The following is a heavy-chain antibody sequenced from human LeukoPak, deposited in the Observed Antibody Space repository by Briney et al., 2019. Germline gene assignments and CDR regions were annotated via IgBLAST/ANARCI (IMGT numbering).Heavy chain of an antibody. CDR3: ARVPAGYYFDY. V-gene: IGHV4-4*02. Sequence: SGTLSVICAVSGGSISSSNWWSWVRQPPGKGLEWIGEIYHSGSTNYNSSLKSRVTISVDKSKNQFSLKMRSVIAADTAVYFCARVPAGYYFDYWGQGALVTVSS. J-gene: IGHJ4*02. CDR1: GGSISSSNW. CDR2: IYHSGST.